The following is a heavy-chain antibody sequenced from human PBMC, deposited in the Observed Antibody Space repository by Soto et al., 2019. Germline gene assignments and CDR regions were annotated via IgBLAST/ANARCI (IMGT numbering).Heavy chain of an antibody. Sequence: GGSLRLSCAASGFTFSSYAMSWVRQAPGKGLEWVSAISGSGGSTYYADSVKGRFTISRDNSKNTLYLQMNSLRAEDTAVYYGAKELSSRGEDILTGYYYYGMDVWGQGTTVTVSS. D-gene: IGHD3-9*01. CDR1: GFTFSSYA. V-gene: IGHV3-23*01. CDR3: AKELSSRGEDILTGYYYYGMDV. J-gene: IGHJ6*02. CDR2: ISGSGGST.